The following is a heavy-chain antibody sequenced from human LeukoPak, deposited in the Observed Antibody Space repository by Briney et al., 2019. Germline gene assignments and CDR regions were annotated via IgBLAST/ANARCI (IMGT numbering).Heavy chain of an antibody. J-gene: IGHJ4*02. V-gene: IGHV1-2*02. Sequence: ASVKVSCKASGYTFTGYYMHWVRQAPGQGLEWMGWINPNSGGTNYAQKFQGRVTMTRDTSISTAYMELSRLRSDDTAVYYCARVAWLRYFDWLLNYWGQGTLVTVSS. CDR2: INPNSGGT. CDR1: GYTFTGYY. D-gene: IGHD3-9*01. CDR3: ARVAWLRYFDWLLNY.